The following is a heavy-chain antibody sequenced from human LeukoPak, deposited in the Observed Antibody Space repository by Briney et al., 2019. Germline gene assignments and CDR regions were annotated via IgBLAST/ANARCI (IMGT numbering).Heavy chain of an antibody. Sequence: ASVKVSCKASGYTFTDYYMHWVRQAPGQGLEWMGWINPNSGGTNYAQKFQGRVTMTRDTSITTAYMQLSRLRSDDTAVYYCARGPPHIEGWFDPWGQGTLVTVSS. CDR2: INPNSGGT. V-gene: IGHV1-2*02. D-gene: IGHD5-12*01. CDR3: ARGPPHIEGWFDP. J-gene: IGHJ5*02. CDR1: GYTFTDYY.